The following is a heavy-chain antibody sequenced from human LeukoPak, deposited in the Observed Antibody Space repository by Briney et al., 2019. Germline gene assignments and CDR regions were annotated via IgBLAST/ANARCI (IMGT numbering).Heavy chain of an antibody. D-gene: IGHD6-19*01. CDR3: ARDYSSGWYAFDY. J-gene: IGHJ4*02. CDR2: ISAYSGNT. CDR1: GYTFTSYG. V-gene: IGHV1-18*01. Sequence: ASVEVSCKASGYTFTSYGISWVRQAPGQGLEWMGWISAYSGNTNYAQKLQGRVTMTTDTSTSTAYMELRSLRSDDTAFYYCARDYSSGWYAFDYWGQGTLVTVSS.